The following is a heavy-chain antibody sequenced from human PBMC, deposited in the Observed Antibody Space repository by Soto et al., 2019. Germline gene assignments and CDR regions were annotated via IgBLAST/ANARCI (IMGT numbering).Heavy chain of an antibody. V-gene: IGHV1-18*01. J-gene: IGHJ6*02. CDR3: ARDLLTMDV. CDR2: ISAYNGNT. Sequence: QVQLVQSGAEVKKPGASVKVSCKASGYTFSSYFISWVRQAPGQGLEWMGWISAYNGNTNYAQKHLVRVTMTTDTSTSTAYSELRSLRSYDTAVYYCARDLLTMDVWGQGTTVTVSS. CDR1: GYTFSSYF.